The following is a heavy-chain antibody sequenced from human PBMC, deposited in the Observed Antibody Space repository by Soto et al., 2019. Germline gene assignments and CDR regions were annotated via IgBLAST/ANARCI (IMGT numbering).Heavy chain of an antibody. J-gene: IGHJ5*02. CDR3: GRESGETWDYEAS. Sequence: SAPLSLTCPVSGTSSSSYRWSWIRQPAGKGLEWIGRLNTYGNTHYNPSLKSRVTVSVDTSRNQFFLTLRSVTAADSAVYHCGRESGETWDYEASWGQGTPVIVSS. CDR1: GTSSSSYR. V-gene: IGHV4-4*07. D-gene: IGHD1-7*01. CDR2: LNTYGNT.